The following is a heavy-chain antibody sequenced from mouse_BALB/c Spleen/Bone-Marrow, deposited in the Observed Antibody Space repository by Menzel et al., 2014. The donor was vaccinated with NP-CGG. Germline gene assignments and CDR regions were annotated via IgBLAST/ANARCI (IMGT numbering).Heavy chain of an antibody. J-gene: IGHJ3*01. Sequence: VQLQQSGPELVRPGVSVKISCKGSGYTFTDYAMHWVKQSHAKSLEWIGVISTYSSNTNYNQKFKGKATMTVDKSSSTAYMELARLTSEDSAIYYCASPIYYGNYEGFAYWGQGTLVTVSA. CDR1: GYTFTDYA. D-gene: IGHD2-1*01. CDR2: ISTYSSNT. CDR3: ASPIYYGNYEGFAY. V-gene: IGHV1-67*01.